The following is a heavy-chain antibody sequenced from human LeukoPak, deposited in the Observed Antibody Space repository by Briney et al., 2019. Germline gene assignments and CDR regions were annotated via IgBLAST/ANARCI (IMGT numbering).Heavy chain of an antibody. CDR3: ARGPEECSGGSCHGGYFDY. CDR1: GFTFSSSA. Sequence: GGSLRLSCAAAGFTFSSSAMHCVRQAPGGGLEWVAVISDDGSNKYYADSVKGRFTISRANSKNTLYLQMNSLRAEDTAVYYCARGPEECSGGSCHGGYFDYWGQGTLVTVSS. V-gene: IGHV3-30-3*01. CDR2: ISDDGSNK. J-gene: IGHJ4*02. D-gene: IGHD2-15*01.